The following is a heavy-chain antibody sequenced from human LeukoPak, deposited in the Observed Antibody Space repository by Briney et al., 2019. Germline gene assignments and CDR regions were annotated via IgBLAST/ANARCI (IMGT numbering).Heavy chain of an antibody. D-gene: IGHD2-15*01. Sequence: PGGSLRLSCAASGFTFSSYAMHWVRQAPGKGLEWVSGISWNSGSIGYADSVKGRFTISRDNAKNSLYLQMNSLRAEDTALYYCAKDHCSGGSCYPYYYYYYGMDVWGQGTTVTVS. V-gene: IGHV3-9*01. CDR2: ISWNSGSI. CDR1: GFTFSSYA. CDR3: AKDHCSGGSCYPYYYYYYGMDV. J-gene: IGHJ6*02.